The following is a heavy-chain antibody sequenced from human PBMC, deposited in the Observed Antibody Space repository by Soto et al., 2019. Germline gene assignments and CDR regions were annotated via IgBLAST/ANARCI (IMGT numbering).Heavy chain of an antibody. CDR1: GFTFNNYA. CDR2: TSSDEKNK. V-gene: IGHV3-30*09. D-gene: IGHD6-19*01. Sequence: VGSLRLSCAASGFTFNNYAMHWVRQAPGKGLEWVAVTSSDEKNKYHTDSVKGRFAISRDNSKNTLFLQMNNLRTEDTAVYYCARAYSSGWSLPFDYWGRGTLVTVS. CDR3: ARAYSSGWSLPFDY. J-gene: IGHJ4*02.